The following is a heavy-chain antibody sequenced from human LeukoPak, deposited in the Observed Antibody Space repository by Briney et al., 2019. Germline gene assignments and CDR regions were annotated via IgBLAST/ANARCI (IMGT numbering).Heavy chain of an antibody. V-gene: IGHV4-4*07. CDR3: ARGSPTFDFWSGYWGVGAFDI. D-gene: IGHD3-3*01. J-gene: IGHJ3*02. CDR1: GGSISSYY. CDR2: IYTSGST. Sequence: SETLSLTCTVSGGSISSYYWSWIRRPAGKGLEWIGRIYTSGSTNYNPSLKSRVTMSVDTSKNQFSLKLSSVTAADTAVYYCARGSPTFDFWSGYWGVGAFDIWGQGTMVTVSS.